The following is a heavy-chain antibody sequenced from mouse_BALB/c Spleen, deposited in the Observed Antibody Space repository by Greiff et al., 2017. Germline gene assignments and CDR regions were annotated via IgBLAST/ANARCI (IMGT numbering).Heavy chain of an antibody. D-gene: IGHD2-3*01. Sequence: VQLQQSGAELAKPGASVKMSCKASGYTFTSYWMHWVKQRPGQGLEWIGYINPSTGYTEYNQKFKDKATLTADKSSSTAYMQLSSLTSEDSAVYYCARKEIYDGYYGAMDYWGQGTSVTVSS. CDR3: ARKEIYDGYYGAMDY. V-gene: IGHV1-7*01. J-gene: IGHJ4*01. CDR1: GYTFTSYW. CDR2: INPSTGYT.